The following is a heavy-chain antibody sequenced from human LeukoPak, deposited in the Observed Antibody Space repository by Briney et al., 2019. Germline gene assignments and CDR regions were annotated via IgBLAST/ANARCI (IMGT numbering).Heavy chain of an antibody. CDR1: GGSISSYY. V-gene: IGHV4-59*01. CDR2: IYYSGST. CDR3: ARTPSYYYDSSGYYYYWFDP. J-gene: IGHJ5*02. D-gene: IGHD3-22*01. Sequence: SETLSLTCTVSGGSISSYYWSWIRQPPGKGLEWIGYIYYSGSTNYNPSLKSRVTISVDTSKNQFSLKLSSVTAADTAVYYCARTPSYYYDSSGYYYYWFDPWGQGTLATVSS.